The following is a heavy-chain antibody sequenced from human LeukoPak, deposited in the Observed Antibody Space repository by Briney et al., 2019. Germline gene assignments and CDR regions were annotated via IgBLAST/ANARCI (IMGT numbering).Heavy chain of an antibody. CDR3: VTGVPWD. J-gene: IGHJ4*02. Sequence: GASVKVSCKASGNTFTTYDFNWVRQAPGQGFGWMGWMNPKTGRTGFAQKFRGRFTMTRNISINTAYLEVTNLRFEDTALYYCVTGVPWDWGQGSLITVSS. V-gene: IGHV1-8*01. CDR1: GNTFTTYD. D-gene: IGHD1-26*01. CDR2: MNPKTGRT.